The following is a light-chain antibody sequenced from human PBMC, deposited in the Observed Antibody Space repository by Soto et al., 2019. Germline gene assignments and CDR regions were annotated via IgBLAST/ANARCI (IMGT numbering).Light chain of an antibody. CDR2: DVS. CDR3: CSYGGSVV. J-gene: IGLJ2*01. CDR1: SSDVGGYNY. V-gene: IGLV2-11*01. Sequence: QSVLTQPRSVSGSPGQSVTISCTGTSSDVGGYNYVSWYQQHPGKAPKLMIYDVSKRPSGVPDRFSGSKSGNTASLTISGVQAEDEADYYCCSYGGSVVFGGGTKVTVL.